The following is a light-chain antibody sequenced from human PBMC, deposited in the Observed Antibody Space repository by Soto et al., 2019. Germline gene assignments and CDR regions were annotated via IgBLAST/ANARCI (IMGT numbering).Light chain of an antibody. V-gene: IGKV3-11*01. CDR3: QQRNKWPPVT. Sequence: ESVLTQSPATLSLSPGERATLSCRASPSVSNSLAWYQHKPGQAPRLLIYDASIRATVVPTRFSGSGSGTDFTLTICSLEPEDVAVYSCQQRNKWPPVTFGGGTRVEIK. CDR2: DAS. CDR1: PSVSNS. J-gene: IGKJ4*01.